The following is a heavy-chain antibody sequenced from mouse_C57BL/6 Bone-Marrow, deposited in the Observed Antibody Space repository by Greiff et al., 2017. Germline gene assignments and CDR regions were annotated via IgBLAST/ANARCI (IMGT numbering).Heavy chain of an antibody. D-gene: IGHD2-3*01. CDR2: ISDGGSYT. V-gene: IGHV5-4*01. CDR1: GFTFSSYA. CDR3: GRDGGWLLPSWFAY. Sequence: EVKLVESGGGLVKPGGSLTLSCAASGFTFSSYAMSWVRQTPEKRLEWVATISDGGSYTYYPNNVKGRFTISRDNAENNLYLHMSHLKSEDTAMYYCGRDGGWLLPSWFAYWGQGTLVTVSA. J-gene: IGHJ3*01.